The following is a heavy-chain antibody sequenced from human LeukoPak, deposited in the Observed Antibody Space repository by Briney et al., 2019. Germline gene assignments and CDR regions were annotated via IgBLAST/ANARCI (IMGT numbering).Heavy chain of an antibody. CDR3: ARRAGAYSHPYDY. D-gene: IGHD4/OR15-4a*01. Sequence: GGSLRLSCAASGFTFSNHGMNWVRQAPGKGLEWVSGISPSGDITYYADSVKGRFTISRDNSKNTLYLQMNSLRAEDTAVYYCARRAGAYSHPYDYWGQGTLVTVSS. J-gene: IGHJ4*02. CDR1: GFTFSNHG. V-gene: IGHV3-23*01. CDR2: ISPSGDIT.